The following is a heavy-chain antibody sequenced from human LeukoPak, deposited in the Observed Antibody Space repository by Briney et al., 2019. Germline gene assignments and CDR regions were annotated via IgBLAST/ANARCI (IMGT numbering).Heavy chain of an antibody. D-gene: IGHD1-26*01. CDR2: ISYDGSNK. V-gene: IGHV3-30*18. Sequence: GGSLRLSCAASRFTFSNYDMNWVRQAPGKGLEWVSVISYDGSNKFYADSVKGRFTISRDNSKNTLYLQMNSLRAEDTAVYYCAKEMGASNYFEYWGQGTLVTVSS. CDR3: AKEMGASNYFEY. CDR1: RFTFSNYD. J-gene: IGHJ4*02.